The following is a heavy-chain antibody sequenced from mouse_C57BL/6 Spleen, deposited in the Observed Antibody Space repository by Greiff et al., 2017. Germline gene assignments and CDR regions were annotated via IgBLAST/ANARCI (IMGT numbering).Heavy chain of an antibody. CDR1: GYAFSSSW. CDR3: ASGDYDEGFDY. V-gene: IGHV1-82*01. D-gene: IGHD2-4*01. J-gene: IGHJ2*01. CDR2: IYPGDGAT. Sequence: QVQLQQSGPELVKPGASVKISCKASGYAFSSSWMNWVKQRPGQGLEWIGRIYPGDGATNYNGKFKGKATLTADKSSSTAYMQLSSLTSEDSAVCFGASGDYDEGFDYWGQSTTLTVSS.